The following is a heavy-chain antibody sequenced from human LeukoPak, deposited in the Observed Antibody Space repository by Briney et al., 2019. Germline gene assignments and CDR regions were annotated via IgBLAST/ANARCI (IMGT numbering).Heavy chain of an antibody. Sequence: GRSLRLSCAASGFTFSSYAMHWVRQAPGKGLEWVAVISYDGSNKYYADSVKGRFTISRDNSKNTLYLQMNSLRAEDTAVYYCARVSGVWSFDYWGQGTLVTVSS. J-gene: IGHJ4*02. CDR3: ARVSGVWSFDY. D-gene: IGHD3-3*01. V-gene: IGHV3-30*01. CDR2: ISYDGSNK. CDR1: GFTFSSYA.